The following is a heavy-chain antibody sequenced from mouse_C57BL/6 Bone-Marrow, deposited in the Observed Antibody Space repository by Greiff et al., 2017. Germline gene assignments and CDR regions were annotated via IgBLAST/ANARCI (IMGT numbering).Heavy chain of an antibody. J-gene: IGHJ2*01. CDR3: ARGGYGSSYYFDY. CDR1: GYSITSGYD. Sequence: VQLQQSGPGMVKPSQSLSLTCTVTGYSITSGYDWHWIRHFPGNKLEWMGYISYSGSTNYNPSLKSRISITHDTSKNHFFLKLNSVTTEDTATYYCARGGYGSSYYFDYWGQGTTLTVSS. V-gene: IGHV3-1*01. CDR2: ISYSGST. D-gene: IGHD1-1*01.